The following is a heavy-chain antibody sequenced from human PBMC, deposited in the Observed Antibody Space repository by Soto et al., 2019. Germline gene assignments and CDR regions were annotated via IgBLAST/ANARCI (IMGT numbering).Heavy chain of an antibody. V-gene: IGHV5-51*01. Sequence: GESLKISCKGSGYSFTSYWIGWVRQMPGKGLEWMGIIYPGDSDTRYSPSFQGQVTISADKSISTAYLQWSSLKASDTAMYYCAILELGYCISTSCYENWFDPWGQTTLVTVSS. CDR3: AILELGYCISTSCYENWFDP. CDR2: IYPGDSDT. CDR1: GYSFTSYW. D-gene: IGHD2-2*01. J-gene: IGHJ5*02.